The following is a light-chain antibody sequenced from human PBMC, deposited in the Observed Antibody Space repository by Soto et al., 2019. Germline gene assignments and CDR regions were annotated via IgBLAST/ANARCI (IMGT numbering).Light chain of an antibody. CDR2: GAS. J-gene: IGKJ5*01. Sequence: DIQVTQSPSSVSASVGDRVTITCRARQDIAGYLARYQHKPGRTPELLIHGASRLQSGVPARFSGSGSGTDFTLSINSLQPEDFATYYCQQAYRFPFTFGQGTRLDI. V-gene: IGKV1D-12*01. CDR1: QDIAGY. CDR3: QQAYRFPFT.